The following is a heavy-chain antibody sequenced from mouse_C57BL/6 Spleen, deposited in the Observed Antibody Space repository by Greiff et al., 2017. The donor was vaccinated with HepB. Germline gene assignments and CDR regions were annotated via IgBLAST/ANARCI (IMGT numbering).Heavy chain of an antibody. V-gene: IGHV5-17*01. D-gene: IGHD1-1*01. Sequence: EVQLVESGGGLVKPGGSLKLSCAASGFTFSDYGMHWVRQAPEKGLEWVAYISSGSSTNYYADTVKGRFTISRDNAKNTLFLQMTSLRSEDTAMYYCASYGSSYGYFDYWGQGTTLTVSS. CDR1: GFTFSDYG. CDR2: ISSGSSTN. J-gene: IGHJ2*01. CDR3: ASYGSSYGYFDY.